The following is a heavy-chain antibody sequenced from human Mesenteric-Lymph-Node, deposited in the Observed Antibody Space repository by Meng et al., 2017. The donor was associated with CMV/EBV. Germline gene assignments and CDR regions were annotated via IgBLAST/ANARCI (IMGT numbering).Heavy chain of an antibody. D-gene: IGHD2-15*01. CDR1: GVIFRSSE. CDR3: ARDRHSDTGDWFDS. CDR2: ISSSGGAI. Sequence: GESLKISCAASGVIFRSSEMNWVRQAPGKGLEWISYISSSGGAIYYADSVMGRFTISRDNAKNSLYLQMNSLRAEDTAVYFCARDRHSDTGDWFDSWGQGTLVTVSS. J-gene: IGHJ5*01. V-gene: IGHV3-48*03.